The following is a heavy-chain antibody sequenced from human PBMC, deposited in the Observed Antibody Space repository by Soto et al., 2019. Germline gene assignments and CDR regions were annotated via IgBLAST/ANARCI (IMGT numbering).Heavy chain of an antibody. CDR3: ARSGALGAIQLWLRAYYYGMDV. Sequence: SETLSLTCTVSDGSVSSVSYYWSWIRQHPGKGLEWIGYIYYSGSTNYNPSLKSRVTISVDTSKNQFSLKLSSVTAADTAVYYCARSGALGAIQLWLRAYYYGMDVWGQGTTVTVSS. CDR2: IYYSGST. CDR1: DGSVSSVSYY. V-gene: IGHV4-61*01. J-gene: IGHJ6*02. D-gene: IGHD5-18*01.